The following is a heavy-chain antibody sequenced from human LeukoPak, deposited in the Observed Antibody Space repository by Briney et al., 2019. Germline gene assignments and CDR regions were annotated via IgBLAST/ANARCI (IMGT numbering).Heavy chain of an antibody. V-gene: IGHV4-34*01. Sequence: PSETLSLTCAVYGGSFSGYYWSWIRQPPGKGLEWIGEINHSGSTNYNPSLKSRVTISVDTSKNQFSLKLSSVTAADTAVYYCARGSGMITFGGVIVIPRSWFDPWGQGTLVTVFS. CDR1: GGSFSGYY. D-gene: IGHD3-16*02. CDR2: INHSGST. CDR3: ARGSGMITFGGVIVIPRSWFDP. J-gene: IGHJ5*02.